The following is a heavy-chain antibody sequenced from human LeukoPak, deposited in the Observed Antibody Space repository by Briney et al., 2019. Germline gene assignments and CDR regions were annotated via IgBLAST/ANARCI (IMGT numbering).Heavy chain of an antibody. V-gene: IGHV3-48*01. CDR1: GFTFSNYD. CDR3: ARGGDYYDSNPRDAFDI. Sequence: GGSLRLSCAASGFTFSNYDMHWVRQAPGKGLEWVSYISSSSSTIYYADSVKGRFTISRDNAKNSLYLQMNSLRAEDTAVYYCARGGDYYDSNPRDAFDIWGQGTMVTVSS. D-gene: IGHD3-22*01. J-gene: IGHJ3*02. CDR2: ISSSSSTI.